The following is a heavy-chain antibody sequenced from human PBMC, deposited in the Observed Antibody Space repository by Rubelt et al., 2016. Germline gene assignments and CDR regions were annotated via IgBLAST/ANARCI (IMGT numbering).Heavy chain of an antibody. CDR3: ARVLVSGYDIGY. D-gene: IGHD5-12*01. Sequence: SFAINWVRQAPGQGLEWMGWITTNTGNPTYAQGVTGRFVFSLDTSVSTAYLQISSLKAEDTAVHYCARVLVSGYDIGYWGQGTLVTVSS. J-gene: IGHJ4*02. CDR1: SFA. V-gene: IGHV7-4-1*02. CDR2: ITTNTGNP.